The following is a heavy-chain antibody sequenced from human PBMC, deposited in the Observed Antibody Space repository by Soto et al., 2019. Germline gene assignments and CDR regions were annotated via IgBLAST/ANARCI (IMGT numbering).Heavy chain of an antibody. CDR3: ARDGYYYGSGSYSEHYYYYYGMDV. V-gene: IGHV3-33*01. Sequence: GGSLRLSFAASGFTFSSYGIHWVRQAPGKGLEWVAVIWYDGSNKYYAESVKGRFTISRDNSKNTLYLQMNSLRAEDTAVYYCARDGYYYGSGSYSEHYYYYYGMDVWGQGTTVTVSS. CDR1: GFTFSSYG. CDR2: IWYDGSNK. D-gene: IGHD3-10*01. J-gene: IGHJ6*02.